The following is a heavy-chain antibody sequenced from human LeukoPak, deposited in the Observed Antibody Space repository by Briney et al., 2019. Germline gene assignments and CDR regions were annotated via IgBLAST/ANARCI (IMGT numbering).Heavy chain of an antibody. J-gene: IGHJ4*02. CDR2: MNPNSGNK. D-gene: IGHD3-22*01. V-gene: IGHV1-8*01. Sequence: ASVKVSCKASGYTFINYDINWVRQATGQGLEWMGWMNPNSGNKGYAQRFQGRVTMTRDTFTSTAYMELSSLRSEDTAVYYCARGRDYSDTSGYNGYWGQGTLVTVSS. CDR1: GYTFINYD. CDR3: ARGRDYSDTSGYNGY.